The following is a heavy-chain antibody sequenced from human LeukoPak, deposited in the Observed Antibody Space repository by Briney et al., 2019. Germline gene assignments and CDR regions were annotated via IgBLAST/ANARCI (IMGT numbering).Heavy chain of an antibody. Sequence: APVKVSCKASGYTFTSYGISWGRQAPGQGREGMGWISAYNGNTNYAQKLQGRVTMTTDTATSTAYMELRSLRSDDTAVYYCARFEGSRYWPEPDYWGQGTLVTVSS. V-gene: IGHV1-18*01. CDR1: GYTFTSYG. CDR3: ARFEGSRYWPEPDY. CDR2: ISAYNGNT. D-gene: IGHD3-22*01. J-gene: IGHJ4*02.